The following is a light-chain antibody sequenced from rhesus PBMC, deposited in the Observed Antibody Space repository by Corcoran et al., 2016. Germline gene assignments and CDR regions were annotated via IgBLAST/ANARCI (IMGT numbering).Light chain of an antibody. CDR2: EVS. Sequence: QAAPTQSPSVSGSPGQSVTISCTGTSSDIGAYDRVSWYQQRPGKAPQLIIYEVSKRPSGVSDRFSGSKSGNTASLTISGLQAEDEADYYCGSYAGSNTFIFGAGTRLTV. CDR1: SSDIGAYDR. J-gene: IGLJ1*01. CDR3: GSYAGSNTFI. V-gene: IGLV2-13*03.